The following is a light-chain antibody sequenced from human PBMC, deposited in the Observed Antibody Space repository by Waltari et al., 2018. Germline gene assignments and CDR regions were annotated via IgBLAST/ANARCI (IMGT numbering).Light chain of an antibody. V-gene: IGKV3-20*01. CDR2: DAS. CDR1: QSGGRA. Sequence: SCRARQSGGRALAWYQQKPGQAHRLLIYDASSRATGIPDRFSGSGSGTDFSLTSSRVEPEDFAVYYCQMYVRLPVTFGQGTKVEVK. J-gene: IGKJ1*01. CDR3: QMYVRLPVT.